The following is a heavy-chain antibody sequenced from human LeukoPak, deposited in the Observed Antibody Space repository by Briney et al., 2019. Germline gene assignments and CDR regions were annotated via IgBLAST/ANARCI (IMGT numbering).Heavy chain of an antibody. V-gene: IGHV1-69*13. D-gene: IGHD3-9*01. CDR1: GGTFSSYA. CDR2: IIPIFGTA. CDR3: ARGSFDWLSLYLDY. J-gene: IGHJ4*02. Sequence: SVNVSCKASGGTFSSYAISWVRQAPGQGLEWMGGIIPIFGTANYAQKFQGRVTITADESTSTAYMELSSLRPEDTAVYYCARGSFDWLSLYLDYWGQGTLVTVSS.